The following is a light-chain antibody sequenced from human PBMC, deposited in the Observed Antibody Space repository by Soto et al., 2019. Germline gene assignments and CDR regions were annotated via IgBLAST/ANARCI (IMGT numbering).Light chain of an antibody. V-gene: IGLV1-47*01. J-gene: IGLJ1*01. CDR2: RNN. Sequence: QSVLTQPPSASGTPWQRVTISCSGSSSNIGSNYVYWYQQLPGTAPKLLIYRNNQRPSGVPDRFSGSKSGTSASLAISGLRSEDEADYYCAAWDDILSGYVFGTGTKVTVL. CDR1: SSNIGSNY. CDR3: AAWDDILSGYV.